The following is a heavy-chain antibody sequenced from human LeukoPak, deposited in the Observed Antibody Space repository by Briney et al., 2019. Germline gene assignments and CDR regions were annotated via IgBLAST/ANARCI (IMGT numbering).Heavy chain of an antibody. V-gene: IGHV4-4*07. CDR3: ARDCWGSHYSSGCNHLNWFDP. CDR2: IYTSGST. D-gene: IGHD6-19*01. CDR1: GGSISSYY. Sequence: SETLSLTCTVSGGSISSYYWSWIRQPAGKGLEWIGRIYTSGSTNYNPSLKSRVTMSVDTSKNQFSLKLSSVTAADTAVYYCARDCWGSHYSSGCNHLNWFDPWGQGTLVTVSS. J-gene: IGHJ5*02.